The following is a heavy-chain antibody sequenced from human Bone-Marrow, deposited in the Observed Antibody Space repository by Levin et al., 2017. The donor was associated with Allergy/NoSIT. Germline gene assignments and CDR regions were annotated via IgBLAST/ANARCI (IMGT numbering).Heavy chain of an antibody. J-gene: IGHJ4*02. CDR3: ARDRLSGHSPLALDS. Sequence: SSETLSLTCTVSGDSVSPVTYYFRWIRQSPGEGLEWIGYIYFTGTTMYNPSLESRVTMSVDTSKNQFSLTLRSVSAADTAVYYCARDRLSGHSPLALDSWGQGILVTVSS. D-gene: IGHD1-26*01. CDR2: IYFTGTT. CDR1: GDSVSPVTYY. V-gene: IGHV4-61*01.